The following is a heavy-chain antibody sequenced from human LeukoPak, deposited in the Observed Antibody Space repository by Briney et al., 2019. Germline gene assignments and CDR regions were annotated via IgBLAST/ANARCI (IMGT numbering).Heavy chain of an antibody. Sequence: SETLSLTCAVYGGSFSGYYWSWIRQPPGKGLEWIGYIYYSGSTNYNPSLKSRVTISVDTSKNQFSLKLSSVTAADTAVYYCARRVTTIHYGMDVWGQGTTVTVSS. D-gene: IGHD2-21*02. CDR2: IYYSGST. V-gene: IGHV4-59*08. CDR1: GGSFSGYY. J-gene: IGHJ6*02. CDR3: ARRVTTIHYGMDV.